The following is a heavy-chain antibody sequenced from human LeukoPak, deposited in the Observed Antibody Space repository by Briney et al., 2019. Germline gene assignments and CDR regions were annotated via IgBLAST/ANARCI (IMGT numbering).Heavy chain of an antibody. V-gene: IGHV1-18*01. Sequence: ASVKVSCKASGYSFTDHGISWVRQAPGQGLEWMGWISAYNGNTKYAQILQGRVTMTTDTSTSTAYMELRSLRSDDTAVYYCARDVAAAGTRYFDYWGQGTLVTVSS. CDR1: GYSFTDHG. J-gene: IGHJ4*02. CDR2: ISAYNGNT. D-gene: IGHD6-13*01. CDR3: ARDVAAAGTRYFDY.